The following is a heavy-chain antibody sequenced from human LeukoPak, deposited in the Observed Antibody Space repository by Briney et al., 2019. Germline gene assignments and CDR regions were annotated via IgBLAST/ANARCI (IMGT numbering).Heavy chain of an antibody. J-gene: IGHJ6*02. V-gene: IGHV3-7*03. Sequence: GGSLRLSCAASGLRFGSYWMNWVRQAPGKGLEWVASINHNGNVNYYVDSVKGRFTISRDNAKNSLYLQMSNLRAEDTAVYFCARGGGLDVWGQGATVTVSS. D-gene: IGHD3-16*01. CDR2: INHNGNVN. CDR1: GLRFGSYW. CDR3: ARGGGLDV.